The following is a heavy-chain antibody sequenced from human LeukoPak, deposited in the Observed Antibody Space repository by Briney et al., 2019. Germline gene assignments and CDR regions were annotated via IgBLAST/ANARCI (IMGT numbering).Heavy chain of an antibody. D-gene: IGHD3-10*01. CDR2: IIDSGGST. CDR3: AKILFGDYADMDV. J-gene: IGHJ6*02. V-gene: IGHV3-23*01. Sequence: GGSLRLSCAASGFTFSSYAMSWVRQAPGKGLEWVSAIIDSGGSTYYADSVKGRFTISRDNSKNTLYLQMNTLRAEDTAVYYCAKILFGDYADMDVWGQGTTVTVSS. CDR1: GFTFSSYA.